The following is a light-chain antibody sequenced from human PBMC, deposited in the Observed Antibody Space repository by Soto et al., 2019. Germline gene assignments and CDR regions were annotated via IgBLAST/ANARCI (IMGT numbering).Light chain of an antibody. V-gene: IGKV3-11*01. J-gene: IGKJ1*01. CDR2: DAS. CDR1: QSVGSY. Sequence: EIVLTQSPATLSLSPGEGVTLSCRASQSVGSYLAWYQQKLGQAPRLLIYDASKRATGIPARFSGSGSGTAFTLTINSLEPEDFAVYYCQQRNYWPITFGQGTKVDIK. CDR3: QQRNYWPIT.